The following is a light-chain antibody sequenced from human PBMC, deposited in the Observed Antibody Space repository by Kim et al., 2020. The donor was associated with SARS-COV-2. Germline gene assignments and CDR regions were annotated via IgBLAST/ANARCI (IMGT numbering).Light chain of an antibody. J-gene: IGLJ2*01. CDR2: YNN. V-gene: IGLV1-44*01. CDR3: ATWDDSLNGVV. CDR1: SSNTGSNT. Sequence: QSVLTQPPSASGTPGQRVTIPCSGGSSNTGSNTVDWYQHVPGTAPKLLIYYNNQRPSGVPDRVYGSRSATSVSLAISGLQSDDGAVYYCATWDDSLNGVVFGGGTQLTAL.